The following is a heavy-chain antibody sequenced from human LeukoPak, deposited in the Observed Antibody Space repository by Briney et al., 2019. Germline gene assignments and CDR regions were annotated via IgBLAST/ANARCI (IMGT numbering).Heavy chain of an antibody. Sequence: GASVKVSCKASGYTFTGYYIHWVRQAPGQGLEWMGWINPNSGGTNYAQKFPGRVTMTRDTSISTAYMELSRLRSDDTAVYYCAREVPTIREPTYYFGHWGQGTLVTVSS. D-gene: IGHD5-12*01. CDR1: GYTFTGYY. CDR3: AREVPTIREPTYYFGH. J-gene: IGHJ4*02. CDR2: INPNSGGT. V-gene: IGHV1-2*02.